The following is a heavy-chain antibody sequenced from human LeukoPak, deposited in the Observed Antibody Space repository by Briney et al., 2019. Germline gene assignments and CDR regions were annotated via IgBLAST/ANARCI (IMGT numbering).Heavy chain of an antibody. Sequence: GGSLRLSCAASGFTFSSYWMSWVRQAPGKGLEWVANIKQDGSEKYYVDSVEGRFTISRDNAKNSLYLQMNSLRAEDTAVYYCARDYSSGWCSAGYYFDYWGQGTLVTVSS. D-gene: IGHD6-19*01. V-gene: IGHV3-7*01. CDR3: ARDYSSGWCSAGYYFDY. CDR2: IKQDGSEK. J-gene: IGHJ4*02. CDR1: GFTFSSYW.